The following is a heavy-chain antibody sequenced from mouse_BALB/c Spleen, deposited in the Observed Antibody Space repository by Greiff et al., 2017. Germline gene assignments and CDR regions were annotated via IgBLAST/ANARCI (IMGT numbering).Heavy chain of an antibody. J-gene: IGHJ2*01. V-gene: IGHV5-6-3*01. D-gene: IGHD1-2*01. CDR1: GFTFSSYG. CDR2: INSNGGST. Sequence: EVMLVESGGGLVQPGGSLKLSCAASGFTFSSYGMSWVRQTPDKRLELVATINSNGGSTYYPDSVKGRFTISRDNAKNTLYLQMSSLKSEDTAMYYCARGNYGYYFDYWGQGTTLTVSS. CDR3: ARGNYGYYFDY.